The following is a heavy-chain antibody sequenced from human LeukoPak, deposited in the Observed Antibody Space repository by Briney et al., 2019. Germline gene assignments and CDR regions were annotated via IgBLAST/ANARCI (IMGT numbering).Heavy chain of an antibody. D-gene: IGHD3-10*01. CDR2: ISSSSSYI. Sequence: PGGSLRLSCAASGFTFSSYSMNWVRQAPGKGLEWVSSISSSSSYIYYADSVKGRFTISRDNAKNSLYLQMNSLRAEDTTVYYCAKCRWFGELLRYFDYWGQGTLVTVSS. CDR1: GFTFSSYS. CDR3: AKCRWFGELLRYFDY. J-gene: IGHJ4*02. V-gene: IGHV3-21*04.